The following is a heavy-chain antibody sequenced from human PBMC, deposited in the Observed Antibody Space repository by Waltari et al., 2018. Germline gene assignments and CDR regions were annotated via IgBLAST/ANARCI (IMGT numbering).Heavy chain of an antibody. D-gene: IGHD6-13*01. CDR1: GFTFGDYA. Sequence: VQLVESGGGLVQPGRSLRLSCTASGFTFGDYAMSWVRQPPGKGLEWSGEIYHSGSTNYNPSLKSRVTISVDKSKNQFSLKLSSVTAADTAVYYCARSAGTGSPATTDYWGQGTLVTVSS. CDR2: IYHSGST. V-gene: IGHV4-4*02. J-gene: IGHJ4*02. CDR3: ARSAGTGSPATTDY.